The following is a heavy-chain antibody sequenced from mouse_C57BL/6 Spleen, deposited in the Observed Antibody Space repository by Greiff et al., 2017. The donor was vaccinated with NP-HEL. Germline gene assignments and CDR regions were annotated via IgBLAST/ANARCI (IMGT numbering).Heavy chain of an antibody. CDR2: ISYDGSN. CDR1: GYSITSGYY. Sequence: DVQLQESGPGLVKPSQSLSLTCSVTGYSITSGYYWNWIRQFPGNKLEWMGYISYDGSNNYNPSLKNRISITRDTSKNQFFLKLNSVTTEDTATYYCARTVAVRDVFDYWGQGTTLTVSS. V-gene: IGHV3-6*01. CDR3: ARTVAVRDVFDY. D-gene: IGHD1-1*01. J-gene: IGHJ2*01.